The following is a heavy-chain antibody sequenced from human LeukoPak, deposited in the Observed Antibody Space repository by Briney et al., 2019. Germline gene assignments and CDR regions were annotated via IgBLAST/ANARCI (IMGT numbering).Heavy chain of an antibody. D-gene: IGHD3-3*01. CDR3: ARDSRLRWSGYYYYYYYMDV. CDR1: GDSVSSSNYY. V-gene: IGHV4-39*07. CDR2: IYYSGST. Sequence: KTSETLSLTCTVSGDSVSSSNYYWAWIRQPPGKGLEWIGSIYYSGSTYYNPSLKSRVTISVDTSKNQFSLKLSSVTAADTAVYYCARDSRLRWSGYYYYYYYMDVWGKGTTVTVSS. J-gene: IGHJ6*03.